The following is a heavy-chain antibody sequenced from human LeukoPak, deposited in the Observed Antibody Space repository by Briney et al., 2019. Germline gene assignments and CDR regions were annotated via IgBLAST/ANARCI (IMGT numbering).Heavy chain of an antibody. CDR3: AKAGGWFGEQNALLDY. V-gene: IGHV3-30*18. CDR1: GFSFSSYG. J-gene: IGHJ4*02. Sequence: PGRSLRLSCAASGFSFSSYGMHWVRQAPGKGLEWVAVITYDGSNKYYADSVKGRFTISRDNSKNTLYLQMNSLRAEDTAVYYCAKAGGWFGEQNALLDYWGQGTLVTVSS. D-gene: IGHD3-10*01. CDR2: ITYDGSNK.